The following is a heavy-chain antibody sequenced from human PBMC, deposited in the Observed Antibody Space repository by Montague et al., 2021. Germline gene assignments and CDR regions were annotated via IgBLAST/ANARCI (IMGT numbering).Heavy chain of an antibody. V-gene: IGHV3-7*03. CDR2: VNPNGSQV. D-gene: IGHD4/OR15-4a*01. CDR3: GRNPAYGALDY. CDR1: GLIFSHSW. J-gene: IGHJ4*02. Sequence: SLRLSCAASGLIFSHSWMAWVRLPPGKGLEWVAGVNPNGSQVGYVESVKGRFTVSKDNAKNSLFLQMNSLRGDDTALYYCGRNPAYGALDYWGQGTRVTVSS.